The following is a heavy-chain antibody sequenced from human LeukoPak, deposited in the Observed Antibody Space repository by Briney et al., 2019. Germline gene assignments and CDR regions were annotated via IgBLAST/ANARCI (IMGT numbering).Heavy chain of an antibody. V-gene: IGHV3-23*01. Sequence: GGSLRLSCAASGFTFSSYAMSWVRQAPGKGLEWVSAISGSGGNTYYADSVKGRFTISRDNSKSTLYLQMNSLRAEDTAAYFCAKDLALYTGPYSGSFYSPIDCWGQGTLVTVSS. CDR2: ISGSGGNT. J-gene: IGHJ4*02. CDR3: AKDLALYTGPYSGSFYSPIDC. CDR1: GFTFSSYA. D-gene: IGHD1-26*01.